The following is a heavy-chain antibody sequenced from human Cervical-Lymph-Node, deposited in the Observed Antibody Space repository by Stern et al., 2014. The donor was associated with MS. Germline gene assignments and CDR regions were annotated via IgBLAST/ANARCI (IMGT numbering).Heavy chain of an antibody. CDR2: IHHSENT. CDR1: GDSISSDNW. J-gene: IGHJ5*02. V-gene: IGHV4-4*02. CDR3: ARVSISGYDYFDP. D-gene: IGHD5-12*01. Sequence: QVQLQESGPGLVKPSGTLSLTCAVSGDSISSDNWWSWVRQSPGKGLEWIGEIHHSENTNYNPSLKGRLTFSIDKSMNNFSLRLSSVTAADTAVYYCARVSISGYDYFDPWGQGTLVTVSS.